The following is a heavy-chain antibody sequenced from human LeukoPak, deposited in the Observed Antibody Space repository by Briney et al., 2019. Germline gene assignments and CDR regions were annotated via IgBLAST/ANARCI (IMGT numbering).Heavy chain of an antibody. CDR2: IIPIFGTA. D-gene: IGHD4-23*01. CDR1: GGTFSSYA. J-gene: IGHJ4*02. CDR3: ARDPDGGPRD. V-gene: IGHV1-69*13. Sequence: SLKVSCKASGGTFSSYAISRVRQSPGQGLEWMGGIIPIFGTANYAQKFRGRVTITADESTSTAYMELSSLRSEDTAVYYCARDPDGGPRDWGQGTLVTVSS.